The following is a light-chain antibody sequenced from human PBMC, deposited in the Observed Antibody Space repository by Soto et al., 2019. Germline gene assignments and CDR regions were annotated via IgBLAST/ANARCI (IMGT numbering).Light chain of an antibody. CDR1: QSISSW. CDR3: QQYNSAWT. Sequence: DIQMTQSPSTLSASVGDRVTITCRASQSISSWLAWYQQKPGKAPNLLIYEASSLESAVTSRCSGSGSGTEFSLTSSRLQADDFASYYHQQYNSAWTFGQGTKVEIK. CDR2: EAS. V-gene: IGKV1-5*03. J-gene: IGKJ1*01.